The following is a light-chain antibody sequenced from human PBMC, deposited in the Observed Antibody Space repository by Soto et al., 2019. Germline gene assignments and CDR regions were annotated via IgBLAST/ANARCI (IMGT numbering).Light chain of an antibody. CDR1: QRVPTKY. Sequence: IGLTQSPGTLSLSPGERATLSCRASQRVPTKYLAWFQQKPGQAPRLLMNDVSTRVTGFPDRFSGRGSETDFTLTINILEPEDFAVDYCQHYGDSPSCGGGTKVEMK. CDR3: QHYGDSPS. V-gene: IGKV3-20*01. J-gene: IGKJ4*01. CDR2: DVS.